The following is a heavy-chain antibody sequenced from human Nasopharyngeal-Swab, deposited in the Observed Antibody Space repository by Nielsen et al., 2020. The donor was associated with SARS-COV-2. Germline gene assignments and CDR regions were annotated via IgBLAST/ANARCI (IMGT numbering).Heavy chain of an antibody. D-gene: IGHD3-9*01. CDR1: AFTFSTSW. CDR2: IKPDGSEE. J-gene: IGHJ4*02. V-gene: IGHV3-7*02. Sequence: GGSLRLSCATSAFTFSTSWISWVRQTPGKGLEWVAAIKPDGSEEYYADSVKGRFTISRDNAKNSLYLQMNSLRGEDTAIYYCASTNDWCFQYWGQGSLITVSS. CDR3: ASTNDWCFQY.